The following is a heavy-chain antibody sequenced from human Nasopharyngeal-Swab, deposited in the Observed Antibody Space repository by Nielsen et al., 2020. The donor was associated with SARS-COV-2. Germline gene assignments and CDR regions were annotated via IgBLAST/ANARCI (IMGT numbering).Heavy chain of an antibody. V-gene: IGHV4-34*01. CDR3: ARRGDYVWGSYRLILAFDI. CDR1: GGSFSGYY. CDR2: IYYSGST. D-gene: IGHD3-16*02. J-gene: IGHJ3*02. Sequence: SCAVYGGSFSGYYWSWIRQPPGKGLEWIGSIYYSGSTYYNPSLKSRVTISVDTSQNQFSLKLSSVTAADTAVYFCARRGDYVWGSYRLILAFDIWGQGTMVTVSS.